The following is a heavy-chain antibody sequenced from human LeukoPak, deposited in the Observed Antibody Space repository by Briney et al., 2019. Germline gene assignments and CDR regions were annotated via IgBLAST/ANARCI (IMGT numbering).Heavy chain of an antibody. CDR2: IDPSDSYT. Sequence: GEPLKISCKGPGYSFTSYWISWVRQMPGKGLEWMGRIDPSDSYTNYSPSFQGHVTISADKSISTAYLQWSSLKASDTAMYYCASIVGATTDYWGQGTLVTVSS. V-gene: IGHV5-10-1*01. CDR1: GYSFTSYW. CDR3: ASIVGATTDY. D-gene: IGHD1-26*01. J-gene: IGHJ4*02.